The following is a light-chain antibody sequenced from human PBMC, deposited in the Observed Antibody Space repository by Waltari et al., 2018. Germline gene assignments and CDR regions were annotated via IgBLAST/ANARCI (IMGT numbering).Light chain of an antibody. V-gene: IGKV2-28*01. J-gene: IGKJ2*01. CDR3: MQTLQTPYT. CDR2: LSS. Sequence: DIVMTQSPLSLPVTPGEPASISCRSSQSLLHSIGYNYLDWYLQKSGQSPHLLIYLSSNRASGVPVRFSGSGSGTDFTLKISRVEAEDVGVYYCMQTLQTPYTFGQGTKLEIK. CDR1: QSLLHSIGYNY.